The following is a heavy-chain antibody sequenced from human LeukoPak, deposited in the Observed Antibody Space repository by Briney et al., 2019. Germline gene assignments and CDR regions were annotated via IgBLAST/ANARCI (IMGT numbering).Heavy chain of an antibody. Sequence: SETLSLTCTVSGGSISSSSYYWGWIRQPPGKGLEWMGSIYYSGSTYYNPSLKSRVTISVDTSKNQFSLKLSSVTAADTAVYYCASPITIFGVVTAGYMDVWGKGTTVTVSS. V-gene: IGHV4-39*01. D-gene: IGHD3-3*01. J-gene: IGHJ6*03. CDR1: GGSISSSSYY. CDR2: IYYSGST. CDR3: ASPITIFGVVTAGYMDV.